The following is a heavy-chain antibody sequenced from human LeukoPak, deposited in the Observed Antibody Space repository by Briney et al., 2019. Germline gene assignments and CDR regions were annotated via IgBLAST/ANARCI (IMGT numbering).Heavy chain of an antibody. CDR2: IIPIFGTA. CDR3: ARVRPARSNWFDP. CDR1: GGTFSSYA. J-gene: IGHJ5*02. Sequence: ASVKVSCKASGGTFSSYAISWVRQAPGQGLEWMGGIIPIFGTANYAQKFQGRVTITADKSTSTAYMELSSLRSEDTAVYYCARVRPARSNWFDPWGQGTLVTVSS. D-gene: IGHD6-6*01. V-gene: IGHV1-69*06.